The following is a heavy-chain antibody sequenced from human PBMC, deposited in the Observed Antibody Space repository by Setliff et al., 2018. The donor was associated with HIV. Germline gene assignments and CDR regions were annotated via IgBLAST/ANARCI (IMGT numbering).Heavy chain of an antibody. CDR3: ARGSMIAHYYYYGMDV. Sequence: GGSLRLSCAASGFPFSDYYMSWIRQAPGKGLEWVSYISSSGSTIYYADSVKGRFTISRDNAKNSLYLQMNSLRAEDTAVYYCARGSMIAHYYYYGMDVWGQGTTVTVS. CDR1: GFPFSDYY. V-gene: IGHV3-11*01. CDR2: ISSSGSTI. D-gene: IGHD3-22*01. J-gene: IGHJ6*02.